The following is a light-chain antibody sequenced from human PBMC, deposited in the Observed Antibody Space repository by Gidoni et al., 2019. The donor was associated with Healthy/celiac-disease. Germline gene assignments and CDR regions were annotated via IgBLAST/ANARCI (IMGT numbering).Light chain of an antibody. CDR2: KAS. V-gene: IGKV1-5*03. CDR3: QQYNSYST. CDR1: QSISSW. J-gene: IGKJ1*01. Sequence: DIQMTQSPSTLSASVGDRVTITCLASQSISSWLAWYQQKPGKAPKLLIYKASSLESGVPSRFSGSGSGTEFTLTISSLQPDDFATYYCQQYNSYSTFXQXTKVEIK.